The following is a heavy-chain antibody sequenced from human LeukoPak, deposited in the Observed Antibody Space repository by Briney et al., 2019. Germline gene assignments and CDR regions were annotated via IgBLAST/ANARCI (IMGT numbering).Heavy chain of an antibody. V-gene: IGHV1-69*13. J-gene: IGHJ5*02. D-gene: IGHD6-13*01. CDR2: IIPIFGTA. Sequence: SVTVSCKASGYTFTSYGISWVRQAPGQGLEWMGGIIPIFGTANYAQKFQGRVTITADESTSTAYMELSSLRSEDTAVYYCATHRGYSSTNWFDPWGQGTLVTVSS. CDR3: ATHRGYSSTNWFDP. CDR1: GYTFTSYG.